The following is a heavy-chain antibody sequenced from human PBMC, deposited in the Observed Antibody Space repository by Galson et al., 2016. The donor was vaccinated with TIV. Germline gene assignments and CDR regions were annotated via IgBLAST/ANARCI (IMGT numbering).Heavy chain of an antibody. J-gene: IGHJ6*02. CDR1: GLIVSNNY. V-gene: IGHV3-66*02. Sequence: SLRLSCAASGLIVSNNYMSWVRQAPGKGLEWVSLISSGGSTSYSDSVKGRFTISRDNSKNTLYLQMNSLRPEDTAVYYCARDRRHCGNECYLYYYYGMDVWGQGATVTASS. D-gene: IGHD2-21*01. CDR3: ARDRRHCGNECYLYYYYGMDV. CDR2: ISSGGST.